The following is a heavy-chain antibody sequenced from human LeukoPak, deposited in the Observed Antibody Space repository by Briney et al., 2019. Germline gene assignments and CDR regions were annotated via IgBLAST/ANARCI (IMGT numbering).Heavy chain of an antibody. CDR1: GFTFRSYG. Sequence: GGSLRLSCAASGFTFRSYGMTWVRQAPGKGLEWVSAISGTGGSTYYADSVKGRFTISRDNSKNTLYLQMNSLRAEDTAVYYCATIPRGTVAAASDYWGQGTLVTVSS. D-gene: IGHD2-15*01. V-gene: IGHV3-23*01. CDR2: ISGTGGST. J-gene: IGHJ4*02. CDR3: ATIPRGTVAAASDY.